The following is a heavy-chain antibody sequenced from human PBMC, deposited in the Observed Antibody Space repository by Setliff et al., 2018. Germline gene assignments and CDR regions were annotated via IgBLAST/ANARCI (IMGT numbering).Heavy chain of an antibody. CDR3: ARAGPTVTFFRVLVISWWDP. Sequence: SETLSLTCTVSGGSISVYYWTWFRQPPGKGLEWIGYISSGSTNYNPSLKSRVTISVDTSKNQFSLKLSSVTAADTATYYCARAGPTVTFFRVLVISWWDPWGQGSLVTVSS. J-gene: IGHJ5*02. CDR1: GGSISVYY. CDR2: ISSGST. D-gene: IGHD3-3*01. V-gene: IGHV4-4*08.